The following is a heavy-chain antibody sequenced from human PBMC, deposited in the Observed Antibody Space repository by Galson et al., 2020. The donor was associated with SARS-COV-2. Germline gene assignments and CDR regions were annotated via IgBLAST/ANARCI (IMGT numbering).Heavy chain of an antibody. D-gene: IGHD3-10*01. CDR3: ARDRGRGFGELFHAFDI. V-gene: IGHV4-4*07. Sequence: SETLSLTCTVSGGSISSYYWSWIRQPAGKGLDWLGRIYTTGSTNYNPSLKSRITMSVDTSKNQFSLKLSSVTAADTAVYYCARDRGRGFGELFHAFDIWGQGTMVTVSS. CDR1: GGSISSYY. CDR2: IYTTGST. J-gene: IGHJ3*02.